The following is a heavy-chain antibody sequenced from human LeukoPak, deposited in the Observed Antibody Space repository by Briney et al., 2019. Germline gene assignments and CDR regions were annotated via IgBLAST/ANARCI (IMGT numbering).Heavy chain of an antibody. V-gene: IGHV3-23*01. CDR3: AKAYLAVAGTGTHAYDY. CDR1: GFTFSSYA. Sequence: GGSLRLSCAASGFTFSSYAMSWVRQAPGKGLEWVSAISGSGGRTYYADSVKGRFTISRDNSKNTLYLQMNSLRAEDTAVYYCAKAYLAVAGTGTHAYDYWGQGTLVTVSS. CDR2: ISGSGGRT. D-gene: IGHD6-13*01. J-gene: IGHJ4*02.